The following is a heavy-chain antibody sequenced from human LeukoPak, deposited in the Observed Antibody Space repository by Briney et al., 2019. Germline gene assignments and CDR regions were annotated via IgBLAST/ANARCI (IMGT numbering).Heavy chain of an antibody. Sequence: GGSLRLSCADSGFTFSSNAMTWVRQAPGKGLEWVSVISGSGTNTHYADSVKGRFTISRDNSKNTLYLQMSSLRVEDTAVYFCAVSRSLDPWGQGTLVTVSS. CDR1: GFTFSSNA. V-gene: IGHV3-23*01. J-gene: IGHJ5*02. CDR2: ISGSGTNT. CDR3: AVSRSLDP.